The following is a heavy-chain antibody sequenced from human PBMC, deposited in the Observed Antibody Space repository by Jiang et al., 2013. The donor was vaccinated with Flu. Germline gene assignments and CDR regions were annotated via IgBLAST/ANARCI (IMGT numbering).Heavy chain of an antibody. J-gene: IGHJ4*02. V-gene: IGHV1-46*02. CDR2: IRLSSGRT. Sequence: GAEVKKPGASVKVSCKTSGHTFNSYYIHWMRQAPGQGLEWMGIIRLSSGRTEYPQKFQGRVTMTSDTSTSTVYMELSGLTSEDTAMYYCARESPEVYYFDYWGQGPLVIVSP. CDR3: ARESPEVYYFDY. CDR1: GHTFNSYY.